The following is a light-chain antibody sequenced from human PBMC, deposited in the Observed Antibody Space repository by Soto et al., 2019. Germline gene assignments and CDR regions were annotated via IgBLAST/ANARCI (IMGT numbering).Light chain of an antibody. CDR3: SSYAGSSLNWV. Sequence: QSALTQPASVSGSLGQSITISCTGVTSDVENFNLVSWYQQHPGKAPKVIIYEGGKRTSGVSNRCSGSRSGNPASLTISGRQAEDEADYYCSSYAGSSLNWVFGGGTKLTVL. CDR1: TSDVENFNL. CDR2: EGG. J-gene: IGLJ3*02. V-gene: IGLV2-23*01.